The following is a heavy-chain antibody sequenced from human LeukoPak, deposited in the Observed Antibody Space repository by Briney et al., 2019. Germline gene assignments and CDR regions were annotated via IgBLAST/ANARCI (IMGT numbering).Heavy chain of an antibody. Sequence: SETLSLTCAVYGGSFSGYYWSWIRQPPGKGLEWIGEINHSGSTNYNPSLKSRVTISVDTSKNQFSLKLSSVTAADTAVYYCARRPRIPAAPPNWFDPWGQGTLITVSS. CDR2: INHSGST. CDR3: ARRPRIPAAPPNWFDP. V-gene: IGHV4-34*01. D-gene: IGHD2-2*01. CDR1: GGSFSGYY. J-gene: IGHJ5*02.